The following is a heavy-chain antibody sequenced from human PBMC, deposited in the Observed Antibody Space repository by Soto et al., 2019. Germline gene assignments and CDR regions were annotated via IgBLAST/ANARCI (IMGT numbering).Heavy chain of an antibody. V-gene: IGHV1-46*01. J-gene: IGHJ6*02. CDR3: SLWLDCSGGRCLGWLDV. D-gene: IGHD2-15*01. CDR2: INPSGGST. CDR1: GYTFTSYY. Sequence: ASVKVSCKASGYTFTSYYMHWVRQAPGQGLEWMGIINPSGGSTSYAQKFQGRVTMTRDTSTSTVYMELSSLRSEDTAVYYCSLWLDCSGGRCLGWLDVWGQGTTVTVSS.